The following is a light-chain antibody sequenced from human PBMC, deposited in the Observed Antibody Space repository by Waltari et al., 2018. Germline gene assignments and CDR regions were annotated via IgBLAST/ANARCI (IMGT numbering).Light chain of an antibody. Sequence: QLVLTQSPSASASLGASVKLPCTLSSGHISNVIAWPQQHPRKCPRYLMKVNSDGSHSKGDDIPDRFSGSSSGAERYLTISSLQSEDEADYYCQTGGHGTWVFGGGTKLTVL. CDR3: QTGGHGTWV. CDR1: SGHISNV. J-gene: IGLJ3*02. V-gene: IGLV4-69*01. CDR2: VNSDGSH.